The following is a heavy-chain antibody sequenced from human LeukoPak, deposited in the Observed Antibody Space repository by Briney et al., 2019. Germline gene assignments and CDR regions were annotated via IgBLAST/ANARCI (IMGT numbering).Heavy chain of an antibody. Sequence: ASVKVSCKASGYTFSSYYIHWVRQAPGQGLEWMGIINPSGGITTYAQKFEGRVTMTRDTSTSTVDMKLSRLRSEDTAVYYCASGEGCSSNSCTLDYWGQGTLVTVSS. CDR2: INPSGGIT. V-gene: IGHV1-46*01. J-gene: IGHJ4*02. D-gene: IGHD2-2*01. CDR1: GYTFSSYY. CDR3: ASGEGCSSNSCTLDY.